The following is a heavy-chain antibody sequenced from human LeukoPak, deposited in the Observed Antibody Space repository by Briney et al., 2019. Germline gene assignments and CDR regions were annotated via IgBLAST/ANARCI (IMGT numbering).Heavy chain of an antibody. CDR3: AKGGVVGAKMTDY. CDR2: ISAGGDST. D-gene: IGHD1-26*01. CDR1: GFTFSSYS. J-gene: IGHJ4*02. V-gene: IGHV3-23*01. Sequence: PGGSLRLSCAASGFTFSSYSMNWVRQAPGKGLEWVSIISAGGDSTYYADSVKGRFTISRDSSKDTLYLQMNSLRVEDTAVYYCAKGGVVGAKMTDYWGQGALVTVSS.